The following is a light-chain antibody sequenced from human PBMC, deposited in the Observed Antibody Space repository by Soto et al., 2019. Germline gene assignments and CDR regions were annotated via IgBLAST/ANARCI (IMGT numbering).Light chain of an antibody. CDR1: QSVSSAY. J-gene: IGKJ1*01. CDR2: GAS. Sequence: ETVLTQSPGTLPLSPGDRATLSCRASQSVSSAYLAWYQQKPGQAPRLLIYGASSRAACIPDRLSGSGSGKDFTLPISRLEPEDFAVYYCLQYATSRWTFGQGTKVELK. V-gene: IGKV3-20*01. CDR3: LQYATSRWT.